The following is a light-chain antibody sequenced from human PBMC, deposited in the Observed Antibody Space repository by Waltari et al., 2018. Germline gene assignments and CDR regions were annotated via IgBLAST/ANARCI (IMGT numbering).Light chain of an antibody. J-gene: IGKJ2*01. CDR2: DSS. CDR3: QQYSEWPPYN. V-gene: IGKV3-15*01. CDR1: QSIGYN. Sequence: EIMMTQYPATLSVSPVDRATLSCRASQSIGYNLAWYQQKPGQVPRLLIYDSSTRATGISDKFSGSGSGTEFTLTISSLQSEDFAVYYCQQYSEWPPYNFGQGTKVEIK.